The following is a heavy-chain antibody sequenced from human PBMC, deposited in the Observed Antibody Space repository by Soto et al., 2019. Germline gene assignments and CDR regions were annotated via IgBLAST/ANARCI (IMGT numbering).Heavy chain of an antibody. CDR3: ARARLSSSSWYKWAFDP. V-gene: IGHV3-74*01. CDR1: GFTFGSYW. D-gene: IGHD6-13*01. CDR2: IGDDGTLK. J-gene: IGHJ5*02. Sequence: EVQLVESGGGLVQPGGSLRLSCAASGFTFGSYWMHWVRQVPGKGLVWVSRIGDDGTLKDYADSVKGRFTISRDNAKNTLYRQMNSLRVEDTAVYFCARARLSSSSWYKWAFDPWGQGTQVIVSS.